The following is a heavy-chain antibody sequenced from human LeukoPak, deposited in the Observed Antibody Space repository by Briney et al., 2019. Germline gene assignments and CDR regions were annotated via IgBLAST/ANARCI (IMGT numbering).Heavy chain of an antibody. D-gene: IGHD3-10*01. J-gene: IGHJ5*02. CDR3: ARVRGLWFGVRNES. CDR2: IDHTGST. CDR1: GGSFSGYY. Sequence: SETLSLTTAVYGGSFSGYYWSWIRQPPGKGLEWIGEIDHTGSTHYNPSLKSRVTMSVDASKNQFSLKLTFVTAADTAVYYCARVRGLWFGVRNESWGQGTLVTVSS. V-gene: IGHV4-34*01.